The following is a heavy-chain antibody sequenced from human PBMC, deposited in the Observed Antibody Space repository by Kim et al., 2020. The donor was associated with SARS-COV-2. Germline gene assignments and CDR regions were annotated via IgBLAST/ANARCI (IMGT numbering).Heavy chain of an antibody. Sequence: SETLSLTCAVYGGSFSGYYWSWIRQPPGKGLEWIGEINHSGSTNYNPPLKSRVTISVDTSKNQFSLKLSSVTAADTAVYYCARGVSGTTVVTLGLGYYYYGMDVWGQGTTVTVSS. CDR1: GGSFSGYY. D-gene: IGHD4-17*01. CDR2: INHSGST. V-gene: IGHV4-34*01. CDR3: ARGVSGTTVVTLGLGYYYYGMDV. J-gene: IGHJ6*02.